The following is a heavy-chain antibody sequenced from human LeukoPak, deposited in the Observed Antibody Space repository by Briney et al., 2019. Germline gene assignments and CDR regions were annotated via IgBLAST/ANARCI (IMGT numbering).Heavy chain of an antibody. Sequence: PSETLPLTCAVSGYSISSGYHWGWIRQPPGKGLEWLGSVYHSGSTFYNPSLRSRVTMSVDTSQNQFSLMPSSVTATDTAVYYCVRFITGSIADYWGQGTLVTVSS. CDR2: VYHSGST. J-gene: IGHJ4*02. CDR3: VRFITGSIADY. CDR1: GYSISSGYH. V-gene: IGHV4-38-2*01. D-gene: IGHD1-20*01.